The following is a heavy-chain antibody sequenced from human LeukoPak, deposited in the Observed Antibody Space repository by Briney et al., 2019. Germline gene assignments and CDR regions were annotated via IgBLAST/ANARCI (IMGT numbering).Heavy chain of an antibody. V-gene: IGHV3-74*01. CDR1: GFTFSSYW. CDR2: IKSDGST. J-gene: IGHJ1*01. CDR3: ARAPSEIGGYYPEYFRH. D-gene: IGHD3-22*01. Sequence: GGSLRLSCAASGFTFSSYWMHWVRPAPGKGLVWVSRIKSDGSTNDADSVKGRFTISRDNAKNTVSLQMNSLRAEDTGVYYCARAPSEIGGYYPEYFRHWGQGTLVTVSS.